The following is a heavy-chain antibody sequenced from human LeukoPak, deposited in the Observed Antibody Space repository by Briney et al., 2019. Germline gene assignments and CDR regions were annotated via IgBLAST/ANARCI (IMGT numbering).Heavy chain of an antibody. CDR3: ARDRGSYRNFDWFDP. CDR1: GFTFSSYG. Sequence: GGSLRLSCAAAGFTFSSYGMHWVRQAPGKGREWGAVIWYDGGNKYYADSVKGGFTISRDNSKNTLDLQMNSLRAEDTAVYSCARDRGSYRNFDWFDPWGQGTLVTVSS. D-gene: IGHD4-11*01. V-gene: IGHV3-33*01. CDR2: IWYDGGNK. J-gene: IGHJ5*02.